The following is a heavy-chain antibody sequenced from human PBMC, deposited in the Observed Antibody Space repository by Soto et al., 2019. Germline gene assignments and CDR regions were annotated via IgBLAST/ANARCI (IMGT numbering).Heavy chain of an antibody. D-gene: IGHD5-12*01. Sequence: YVTLSRTCTPSGGSVNSGRFYALASRQPPGKGREWIEYFYDSGSTNYNPSLRSRVTMSVDTSKNQFSLKLSSVTAADTAVYYCAASAPPATNYYYAMDVWGQGTTVTVSS. CDR1: GGSVNSGRFY. V-gene: IGHV4-61*01. CDR2: FYDSGST. CDR3: AASAPPATNYYYAMDV. J-gene: IGHJ6*02.